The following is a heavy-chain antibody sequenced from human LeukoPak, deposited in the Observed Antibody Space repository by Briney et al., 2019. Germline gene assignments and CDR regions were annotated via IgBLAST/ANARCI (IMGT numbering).Heavy chain of an antibody. CDR1: GFTFNTYW. D-gene: IGHD4-17*01. V-gene: IGHV3-74*01. CDR3: ARIRGGDYAPDY. CDR2: INPDGSQT. Sequence: GGSLRLSCAASGFTFNTYWMHWVRQAPGKGLVWVSHINPDGSQTNYADSVTGRFTISRDNAKNTLYLQMNSLRAEDTAVYYCARIRGGDYAPDYWGQGTLVTVSS. J-gene: IGHJ4*02.